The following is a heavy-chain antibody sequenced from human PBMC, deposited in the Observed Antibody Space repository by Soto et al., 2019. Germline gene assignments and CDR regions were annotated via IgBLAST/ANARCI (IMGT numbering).Heavy chain of an antibody. J-gene: IGHJ5*02. Sequence: QVTVKESGPVLVKPTETLTLTCTVSGFSLSNAGLGVSWIRQPPGKALEWLAHIFSNDEKSYSTSLKRRLTLSMHSSKGQGVLTMTHIDPVDTALYYCQSTYISSWYWFDPWGPGTLVTVSS. CDR1: GFSLSNAGLG. V-gene: IGHV2-26*01. D-gene: IGHD6-13*01. CDR2: IFSNDEK. CDR3: QSTYISSWYWFDP.